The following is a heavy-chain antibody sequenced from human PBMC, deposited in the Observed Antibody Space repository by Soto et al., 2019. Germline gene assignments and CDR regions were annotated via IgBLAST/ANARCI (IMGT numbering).Heavy chain of an antibody. CDR3: ARYSHLYYYDSNWYFDL. J-gene: IGHJ2*01. CDR1: GGTFSSYA. V-gene: IGHV1-69*06. CDR2: IIPIFGTA. Sequence: QVQLVQSGAEVKKPGSSVKVSCKASGGTFSSYAISWVRQAPGQGLEWMGGIIPIFGTANYAQKFQGRVTITADKSTSTAYMELNSLRSEDTAVYYCARYSHLYYYDSNWYFDLWGRGTLVTVSS. D-gene: IGHD3-22*01.